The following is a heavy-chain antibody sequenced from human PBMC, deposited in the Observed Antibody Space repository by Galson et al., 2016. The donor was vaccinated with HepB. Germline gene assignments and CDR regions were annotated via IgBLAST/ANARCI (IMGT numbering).Heavy chain of an antibody. CDR3: ARAFLPYFDH. Sequence: SETLSLTCTVSGGSISSSPYYWGWIRQPPGKGLEWIGCIYYSGSTFYNPSLKSRVTISVDTSKNHFSLKLSSVTAADTAVYYCARAFLPYFDHWGQGTLVTVSS. J-gene: IGHJ4*02. V-gene: IGHV4-39*07. D-gene: IGHD2/OR15-2a*01. CDR1: GGSISSSPYY. CDR2: IYYSGST.